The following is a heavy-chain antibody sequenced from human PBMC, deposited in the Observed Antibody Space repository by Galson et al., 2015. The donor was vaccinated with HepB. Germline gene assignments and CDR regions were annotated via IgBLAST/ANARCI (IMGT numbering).Heavy chain of an antibody. V-gene: IGHV3-30*18. CDR1: GFTLSSYG. CDR3: ANSNYYGSGSFGPLRY. D-gene: IGHD3-10*01. CDR2: ISNDGSHK. J-gene: IGHJ4*01. Sequence: SLRLSCAASGFTLSSYGMHWVRQAPGKGLEWVAVISNDGSHKYFADSVKGRFTISRDNSQNTLYLQMNSLRTEDTAVYYCANSNYYGSGSFGPLRYWGQEPWSPSPQ.